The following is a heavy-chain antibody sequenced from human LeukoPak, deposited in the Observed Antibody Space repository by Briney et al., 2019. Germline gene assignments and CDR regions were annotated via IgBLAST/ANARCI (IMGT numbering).Heavy chain of an antibody. D-gene: IGHD3-22*01. CDR1: GGSFSGYY. CDR2: INHSGST. J-gene: IGHJ2*01. CDR3: ARGLDYYDSSGPPYWYFDL. Sequence: SSETLPLTCAVYGGSFSGYYWSWIRQPPGKGLEWIGEINHSGSTNYNPSLKSRVTISVDTSKNQFSLKLSSVTAADTAVYYCARGLDYYDSSGPPYWYFDLWGRGTLVTVSS. V-gene: IGHV4-34*09.